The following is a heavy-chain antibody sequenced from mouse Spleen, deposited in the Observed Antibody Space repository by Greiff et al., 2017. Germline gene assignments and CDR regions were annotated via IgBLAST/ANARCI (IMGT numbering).Heavy chain of an antibody. V-gene: IGHV5-17*01. CDR2: ISSGSSTI. CDR3: ARQDYLLWGHWYFDV. Sequence: EVKLVESGGGLVKPGGSLKLSCAASGFTFSDYGMHWVRQAPEKGLEWVAYISSGSSTIYYADTVKGRFTISRDNAKNTLFLQMTSLRSEDTAMYYCARQDYLLWGHWYFDVWGAGTTVTVSS. CDR1: GFTFSDYG. J-gene: IGHJ1*01. D-gene: IGHD1-1*02.